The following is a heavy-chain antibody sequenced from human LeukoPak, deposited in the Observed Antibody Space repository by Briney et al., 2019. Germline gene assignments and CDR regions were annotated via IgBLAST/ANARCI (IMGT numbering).Heavy chain of an antibody. CDR3: ARGSIAVAGMGAYYYYYYMDV. J-gene: IGHJ6*03. D-gene: IGHD6-19*01. CDR2: MNPNSGNT. CDR1: GYTFTSYD. Sequence: ASVKVSCKASGYTFTSYDINWVRQATGQGLEWMGWMNPNSGNTGYAQKFQGRVTMTRNTSISTAYMELSSLRSEDTAVYYCARGSIAVAGMGAYYYYYYMDVWGKGTTVTVSS. V-gene: IGHV1-8*01.